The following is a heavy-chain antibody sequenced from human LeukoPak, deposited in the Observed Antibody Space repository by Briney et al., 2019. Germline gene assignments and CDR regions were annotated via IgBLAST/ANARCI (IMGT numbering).Heavy chain of an antibody. Sequence: GGSLRLSCAASESTFSTYAMRRVRQAPGKGLQRISYMRRGSDVKTYADSVKGRLTISRDNDKNSLYLQMNSLTAEDTAIYCCAREVGGSRAFDVWGQGTMVTVSS. CDR1: ESTFSTYA. V-gene: IGHV3-48*04. J-gene: IGHJ3*01. D-gene: IGHD6-13*01. CDR3: AREVGGSRAFDV. CDR2: MRRGSDVK.